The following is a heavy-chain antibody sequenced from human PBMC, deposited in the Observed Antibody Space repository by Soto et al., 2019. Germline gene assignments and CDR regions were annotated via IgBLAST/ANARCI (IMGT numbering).Heavy chain of an antibody. V-gene: IGHV3-30-3*01. D-gene: IGHD5-12*01. J-gene: IGHJ4*02. CDR3: ARADRVGIVATSFDY. Sequence: GGSLRLSCAASGFTFSSYAMHWVRQAPGKGLEWVAVISYDGSNKYYADSVKGRFTISRDNSKNTLYLQMDSLRAEDTAVYYRARADRVGIVATSFDYWGQGTLVTVSS. CDR2: ISYDGSNK. CDR1: GFTFSSYA.